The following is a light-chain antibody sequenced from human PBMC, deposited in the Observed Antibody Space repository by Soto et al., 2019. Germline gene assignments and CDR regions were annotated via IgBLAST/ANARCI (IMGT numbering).Light chain of an antibody. CDR3: GTWDSSLSALYV. CDR1: SSNIGNNY. V-gene: IGLV1-51*01. CDR2: DNN. Sequence: QSVLTQPPSVSAVPGQKGTISCSGSSSNIGNNYVSWYQQLPGTAPKLLIYDNNKRPSGIPDRFSGSKSGTSATLGITGLQTGDEADYYCGTWDSSLSALYVFGTGTKVTVL. J-gene: IGLJ1*01.